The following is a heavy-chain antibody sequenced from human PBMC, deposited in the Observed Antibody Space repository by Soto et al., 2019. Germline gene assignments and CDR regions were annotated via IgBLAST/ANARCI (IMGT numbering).Heavy chain of an antibody. CDR2: IIPIFGTA. D-gene: IGHD3-16*01. CDR3: ARGQTGGGWGYYFDY. CDR1: GGTFSTYG. Sequence: QVQLVQSGAEVKKPGSSVKVSCKASGGTFSTYGIDWVRQAPGQGLEWMGGIIPIFGTADYAQKFQGRVTITADESTSTAYMELSSLRSEDTAVYYCARGQTGGGWGYYFDYWGQGTLVTVSS. V-gene: IGHV1-69*12. J-gene: IGHJ4*02.